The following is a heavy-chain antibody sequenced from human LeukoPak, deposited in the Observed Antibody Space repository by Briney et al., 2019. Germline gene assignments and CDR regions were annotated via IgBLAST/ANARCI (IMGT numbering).Heavy chain of an antibody. CDR2: IYYSGST. CDR3: ARGSTVPACYYYYYMDV. V-gene: IGHV4-31*03. J-gene: IGHJ6*03. Sequence: PSETLSLTCTVSGGSISSGGYYWSWIRQHPGKGLEWIGYIYYSGSTYYNPSLKSRVTIAVDTSKNQFSLKLSSVTAADTAVYYCARGSTVPACYYYYYMDVCGKGTTVTVSS. CDR1: GGSISSGGYY. D-gene: IGHD4-11*01.